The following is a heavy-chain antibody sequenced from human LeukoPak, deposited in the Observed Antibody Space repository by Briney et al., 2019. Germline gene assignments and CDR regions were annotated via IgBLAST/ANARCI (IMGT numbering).Heavy chain of an antibody. D-gene: IGHD3-10*01. CDR2: IRYDGSNK. J-gene: IGHJ4*02. CDR1: GFTFSSYG. CDR3: AKEELLWFGELSDTPFDY. V-gene: IGHV3-30*02. Sequence: GGSLRLSCAASGFTFSSYGMHWVRQAPGKGLEWVAFIRYDGSNKYYADSVKGRFTISRDNAKNSLYLQMNSLRAEDTALYYCAKEELLWFGELSDTPFDYWGQGTLVTVSS.